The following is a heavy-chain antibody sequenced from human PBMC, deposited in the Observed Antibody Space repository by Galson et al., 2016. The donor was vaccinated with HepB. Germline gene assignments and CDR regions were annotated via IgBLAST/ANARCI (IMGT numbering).Heavy chain of an antibody. D-gene: IGHD6-13*01. CDR1: GLIVSSNY. CDR2: IYSGGST. V-gene: IGHV3-53*01. CDR3: AKEGGKGAPAGTFYGMDV. J-gene: IGHJ6*02. Sequence: SLRLSCAASGLIVSSNYMSWVRQAPGKGLERVSIIYSGGSTFYGDSVKGRFTISRDNSKNTVFLEMDSLRAEDTAVYYCAKEGGKGAPAGTFYGMDVWGQGTTVTVSS.